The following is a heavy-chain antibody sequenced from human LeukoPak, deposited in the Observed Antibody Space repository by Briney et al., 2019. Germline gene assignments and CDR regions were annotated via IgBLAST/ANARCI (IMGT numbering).Heavy chain of an antibody. D-gene: IGHD4-17*01. J-gene: IGHJ6*03. CDR1: GGSISSYY. Sequence: SETLSLTCTVSGGSISSYYWTWIRQPPGKGLEWIGYIYSSGNTDYNPSLNSRVTISLDMSKNQFSLKLSSVTAADTAVYYCARDSPMTTVTIDYYYMDVWGKGTTVTVSS. CDR3: ARDSPMTTVTIDYYYMDV. V-gene: IGHV4-59*01. CDR2: IYSSGNT.